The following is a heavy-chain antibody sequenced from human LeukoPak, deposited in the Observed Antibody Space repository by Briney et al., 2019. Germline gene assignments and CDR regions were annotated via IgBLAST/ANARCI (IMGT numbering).Heavy chain of an antibody. Sequence: SETLSLTCTLSGGSISSSSSDYYWGWVRQPPGKGLEWIGSISYSGSTYYNPSLKSRVTISADTSNNQFSLKLSSVTATDTAVYYCASLSTVTQGYFDSWGQGTLVTVSS. J-gene: IGHJ4*02. CDR1: GGSISSSSSDYY. V-gene: IGHV4-39*01. CDR2: ISYSGST. CDR3: ASLSTVTQGYFDS. D-gene: IGHD4-17*01.